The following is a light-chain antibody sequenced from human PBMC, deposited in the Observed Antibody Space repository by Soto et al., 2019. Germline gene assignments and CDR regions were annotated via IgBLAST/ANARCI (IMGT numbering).Light chain of an antibody. V-gene: IGKV1-5*03. CDR3: QQYDNLLALT. CDR2: KAS. J-gene: IGKJ4*01. Sequence: DIQMTQSPSTLSASVGDRVTITCRASQSISAGLAWYQQKPGKAPKLLIYKASSLESGVPSRFSGSGSGTEFTLTISSLQPEDIATYYCQQYDNLLALTFGGGTKVEIK. CDR1: QSISAG.